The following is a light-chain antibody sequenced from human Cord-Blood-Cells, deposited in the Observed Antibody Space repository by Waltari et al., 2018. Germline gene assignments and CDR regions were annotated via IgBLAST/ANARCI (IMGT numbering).Light chain of an antibody. CDR2: GAS. Sequence: EIVMTQSPATLSVSPGERATIACRASQSVSSNLAWYQQKPGQAPRLLIYGASPRDTGIPARFSGSGSGTEFTLTISSLQSEDFAVYYCQQYNNWPRTFGQGTKVEIK. V-gene: IGKV3-15*01. J-gene: IGKJ1*01. CDR1: QSVSSN. CDR3: QQYNNWPRT.